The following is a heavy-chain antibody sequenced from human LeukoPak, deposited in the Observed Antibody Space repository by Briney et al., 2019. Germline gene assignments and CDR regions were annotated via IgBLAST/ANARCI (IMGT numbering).Heavy chain of an antibody. J-gene: IGHJ3*02. CDR1: GFTFDDYG. CDR2: INWNGGST. CDR3: AKGYSYDSSGYYFDHDAFDI. Sequence: PGGSLRLSCAASGFTFDDYGMSWVRQAPGKGLEWVSGINWNGGSTGYADSVKGRFTISRDNAKNTLYLQMNSLRAEDTAVYYCAKGYSYDSSGYYFDHDAFDIWGQGTMVTVSS. D-gene: IGHD3-22*01. V-gene: IGHV3-20*04.